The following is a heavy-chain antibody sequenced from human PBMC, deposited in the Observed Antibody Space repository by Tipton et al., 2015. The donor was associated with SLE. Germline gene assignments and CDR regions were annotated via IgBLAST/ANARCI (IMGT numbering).Heavy chain of an antibody. CDR1: GGSISSSSYY. D-gene: IGHD3-10*01. Sequence: TLSLTCTVSGGSISSSSYYWGWIRQPPGKGLEWIGSIYYSGITNYNPSLKSRVTISVDTSKNQFSLKLSSVTAADTAVYYCARRRYYGSGSYLYYFDYWGQGTLVTVSS. CDR2: IYYSGIT. CDR3: ARRRYYGSGSYLYYFDY. J-gene: IGHJ4*02. V-gene: IGHV4-39*07.